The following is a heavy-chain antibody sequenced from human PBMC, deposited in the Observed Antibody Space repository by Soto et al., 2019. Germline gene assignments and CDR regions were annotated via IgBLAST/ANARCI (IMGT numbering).Heavy chain of an antibody. CDR3: ASELAVADPDWGPDAFDI. D-gene: IGHD6-19*01. CDR1: GDSVSSNSAA. V-gene: IGHV6-1*01. Sequence: PSQTLSLTCAISGDSVSSNSAAWNWIRQSPSRGLEWLGRTYYRSKWYNDYAVSVKSRITINPDTSKNQFSLQLNSVTPEDTAVYYCASELAVADPDWGPDAFDIWGQGTMVTVSS. J-gene: IGHJ3*02. CDR2: TYYRSKWYN.